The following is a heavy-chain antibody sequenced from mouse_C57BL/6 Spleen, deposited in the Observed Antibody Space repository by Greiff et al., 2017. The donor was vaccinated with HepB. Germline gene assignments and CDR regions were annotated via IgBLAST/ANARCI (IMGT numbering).Heavy chain of an antibody. J-gene: IGHJ4*01. V-gene: IGHV1-72*01. CDR3: ALYGNYVYFDY. Sequence: LQQSGAELVKPGASVKLSCKASGYTYTSYWMHWVKQRPGRGLEWIGRIDPNSGGTKYNEKFKSKATLTVDKPSSTAYMQLSSLTSEDSAVYYCALYGNYVYFDYWGQGTSVTVSS. CDR2: IDPNSGGT. D-gene: IGHD2-1*01. CDR1: GYTYTSYW.